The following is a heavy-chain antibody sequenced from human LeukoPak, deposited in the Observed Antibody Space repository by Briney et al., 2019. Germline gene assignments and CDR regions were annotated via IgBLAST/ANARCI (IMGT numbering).Heavy chain of an antibody. CDR1: GGTFSSYA. J-gene: IGHJ6*03. Sequence: ASVKVSCKASGGTFSSYAISWVRQAPGQGLEWMGGIIPIFGTANYAQKFQGRVTITADKSTSTAYMELSSLRSEDTAVYYCARVPAYSSSPYYYYYMDVWGKGTTVTVSS. D-gene: IGHD6-6*01. CDR3: ARVPAYSSSPYYYYYMDV. CDR2: IIPIFGTA. V-gene: IGHV1-69*06.